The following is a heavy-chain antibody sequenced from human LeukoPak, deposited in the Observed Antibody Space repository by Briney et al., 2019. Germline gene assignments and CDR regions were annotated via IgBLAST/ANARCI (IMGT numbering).Heavy chain of an antibody. Sequence: SETLSLTCTVSGGSISSGDYYWSWIRQPPGKGLEWIGYIYYSGSTYYNPSLKSRVTISVDTSKNQFSLKLSSVTAADTAVYYCARGDETYGSGSPGDWGQGTLVTVSS. V-gene: IGHV4-30-4*01. D-gene: IGHD3-10*01. CDR2: IYYSGST. CDR3: ARGDETYGSGSPGD. CDR1: GGSISSGDYY. J-gene: IGHJ4*02.